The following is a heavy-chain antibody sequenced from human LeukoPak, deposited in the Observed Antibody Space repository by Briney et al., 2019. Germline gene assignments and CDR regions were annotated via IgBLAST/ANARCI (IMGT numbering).Heavy chain of an antibody. Sequence: GGSLRLSCAASGFTFSSYAMTWVRQAPGKGLEWVSAIWSSSGNTYYADSVTGRFTISRDNSKNTLYLQMHSLRADDTAVYYCAKVHGTLTVESPFDYWGQGTLVTVSS. J-gene: IGHJ4*02. CDR1: GFTFSSYA. CDR2: IWSSSGNT. V-gene: IGHV3-23*01. D-gene: IGHD4-23*01. CDR3: AKVHGTLTVESPFDY.